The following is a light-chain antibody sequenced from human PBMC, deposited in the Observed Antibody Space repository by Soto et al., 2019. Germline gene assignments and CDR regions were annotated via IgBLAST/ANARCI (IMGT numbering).Light chain of an antibody. CDR3: LQESNYPLT. J-gene: IGKJ4*01. CDR1: QGFRVD. CDR2: FAS. Sequence: IQMTQSPSSLSASVGDRVTITCRAIQGFRVDVVWYQQKPGKAPKLLFYFASFLQSWFPSSFSGSGSGTDFTFTFSGLQPEDFATYYCLQESNYPLTFGGGTKV. V-gene: IGKV1-6*01.